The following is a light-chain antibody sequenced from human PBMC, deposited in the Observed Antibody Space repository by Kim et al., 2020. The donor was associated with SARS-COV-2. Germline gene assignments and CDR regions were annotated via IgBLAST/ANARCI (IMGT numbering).Light chain of an antibody. CDR1: QRVDSS. CDR2: GAS. Sequence: SASLGDIVTITRRAIQRVDSSLVWYQQKAGKAPKLLFYGASLLEGGVPPMFSDSGSGTEFTLTISSLQPDDFATFYRQQYFSHYTFGQGSK. V-gene: IGKV1-5*01. J-gene: IGKJ2*01. CDR3: QQYFSHYT.